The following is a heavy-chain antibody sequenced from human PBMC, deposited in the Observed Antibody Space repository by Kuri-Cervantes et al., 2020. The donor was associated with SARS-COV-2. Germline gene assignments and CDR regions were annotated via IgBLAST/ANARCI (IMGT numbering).Heavy chain of an antibody. CDR1: GFRFGIHA. Sequence: GESLKISCKASGFRFGIHAMHWVRQAPGKGLEWLSFISFDGDKTYYADSVRGRFTISRDNSENTVSLQMNSLRPEDTAVYYCARDRETTWYYGMDVWGQETTVTVSS. CDR2: ISFDGDKT. V-gene: IGHV3-30-3*01. D-gene: IGHD1-14*01. CDR3: ARDRETTWYYGMDV. J-gene: IGHJ6*02.